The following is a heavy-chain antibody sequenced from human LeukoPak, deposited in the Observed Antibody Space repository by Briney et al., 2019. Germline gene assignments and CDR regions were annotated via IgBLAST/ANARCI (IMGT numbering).Heavy chain of an antibody. Sequence: GGSLRLSCAASGFTFSDQYIDWVRQAPGKGLEWVGRTKSKAKSHATEYAASVRGRFTISRDDSKNLVYLQMNSLKTEDTAVYYCARDGGEGGKSAFDIWGQGTMVTVSS. CDR2: TKSKAKSHAT. J-gene: IGHJ3*02. CDR1: GFTFSDQY. D-gene: IGHD3-16*01. V-gene: IGHV3-72*01. CDR3: ARDGGEGGKSAFDI.